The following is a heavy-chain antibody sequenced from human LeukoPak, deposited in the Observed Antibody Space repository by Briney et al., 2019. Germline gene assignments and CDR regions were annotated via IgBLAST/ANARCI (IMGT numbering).Heavy chain of an antibody. Sequence: GGSLRLSCAASGFTFSSYAMSWVRQAPGKGLEWVSAISGSGGSTYYADSVKGRFTISRDNSKNTLYLQMNSLRAEDTAVYYCARGGLGALRWLLLSLYYYYGMDVWGQGTTVTVSS. CDR3: ARGGLGALRWLLLSLYYYYGMDV. V-gene: IGHV3-23*01. CDR1: GFTFSSYA. J-gene: IGHJ6*02. CDR2: ISGSGGST. D-gene: IGHD5-24*01.